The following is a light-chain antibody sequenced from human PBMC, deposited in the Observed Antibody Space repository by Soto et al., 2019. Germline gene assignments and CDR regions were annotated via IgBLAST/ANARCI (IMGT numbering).Light chain of an antibody. CDR1: SSTIGSNT. J-gene: IGLJ1*01. CDR2: SNN. V-gene: IGLV1-44*01. CDR3: AAWDDSLNGHV. Sequence: QSVRNQAPSAFGTPGQRVTISFSGSSSTIGSNTVNWYQQLPGTAPKLLIYSNNQRPSGVPDRFSGSKSGTSASLAISGLQSEDEADYYCAAWDDSLNGHVFGTGTKVTVL.